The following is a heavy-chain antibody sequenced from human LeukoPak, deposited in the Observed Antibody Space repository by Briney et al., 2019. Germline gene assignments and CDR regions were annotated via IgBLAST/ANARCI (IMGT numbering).Heavy chain of an antibody. CDR1: GFTFSSFD. Sequence: PGGSLRLSCAASGFTFSSFDMSWVRQAPGKGLEWVSGVTDNGGHTHYADSVKGRFTISRDNSKNTLYLQMNSLRAEDTAVYYCARDLSGSYVNYWGQGTLVTVSS. J-gene: IGHJ4*02. CDR3: ARDLSGSYVNY. V-gene: IGHV3-23*01. D-gene: IGHD1-26*01. CDR2: VTDNGGHT.